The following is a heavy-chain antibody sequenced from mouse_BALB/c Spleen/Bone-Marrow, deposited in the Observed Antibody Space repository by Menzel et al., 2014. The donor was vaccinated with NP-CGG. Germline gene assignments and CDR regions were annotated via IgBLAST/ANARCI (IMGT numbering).Heavy chain of an antibody. CDR1: GYTFTSSW. V-gene: IGHV1S130*01. CDR2: IHPNSGNT. J-gene: IGHJ2*01. CDR3: ARSGFDY. D-gene: IGHD4-1*01. Sequence: QVQLQQSGSVLVRPGASVKLSCKASGYTFTSSWMHWAKQRPGQGLEWIGEIHPNSGNTNYNEKFKGKDTLTVDTSSSTAYVDLSSLTSEDSAVYYCARSGFDYWGQGTTLTVSS.